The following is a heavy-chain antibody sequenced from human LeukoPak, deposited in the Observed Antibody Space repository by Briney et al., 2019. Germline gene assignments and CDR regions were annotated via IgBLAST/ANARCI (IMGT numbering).Heavy chain of an antibody. CDR2: INHSGST. Sequence: SETLSLTCAVYGGPFSGYYWSWIRQPPGKGLEWIGEINHSGSTNYNPSLKSRVTISVDTSKNQFSLKLSSVTAADTAVYYCARGPFGTTVNYWGQGTLVTVSS. J-gene: IGHJ4*02. D-gene: IGHD4-17*01. V-gene: IGHV4-34*01. CDR1: GGPFSGYY. CDR3: ARGPFGTTVNY.